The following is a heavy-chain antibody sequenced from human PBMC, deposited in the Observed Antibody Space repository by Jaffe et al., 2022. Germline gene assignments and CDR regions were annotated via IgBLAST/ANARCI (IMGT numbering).Heavy chain of an antibody. CDR1: GFTFSSYE. V-gene: IGHV3-48*03. D-gene: IGHD3-10*01. CDR2: ISSSGSTI. CDR3: AQMGRTYYYGSGVPTLDGAFDI. Sequence: EVQLVESGGGLVQPGGSLRLSCAASGFTFSSYEMNWVRQAPGKGLEWVSYISSSGSTIYYADSVKGRFTISRDNAKNSLYLQMNSLRAEDTAVYYCAQMGRTYYYGSGVPTLDGAFDIWGQGTMVTVSS. J-gene: IGHJ3*02.